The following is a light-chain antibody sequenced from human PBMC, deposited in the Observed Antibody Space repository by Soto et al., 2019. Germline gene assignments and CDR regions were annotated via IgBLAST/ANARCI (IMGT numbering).Light chain of an antibody. CDR2: DAS. J-gene: IGKJ4*01. CDR1: QGISSA. V-gene: IGKV1-13*02. Sequence: AIQLTQSPSSLSASVGDRVTVTCRASQGISSALAWYPQEPGKAPKLLIYDASSLQSGVPSRFSGSGSGTDFTLTISSLQPEDAATEYCQQFYSDTPTFGGGTKVEIK. CDR3: QQFYSDTPT.